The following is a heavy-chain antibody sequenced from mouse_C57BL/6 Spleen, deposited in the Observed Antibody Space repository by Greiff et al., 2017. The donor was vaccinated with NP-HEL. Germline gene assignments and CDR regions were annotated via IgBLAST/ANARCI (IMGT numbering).Heavy chain of an antibody. D-gene: IGHD2-5*01. Sequence: EVKLMESGGGLVKPGGSLKLSCAASGFTFSDYGMHWVRQAPEKGLEWVAYISSGSSTIYYADTVKGRFTISRDNAKNPLFLQMTSLRSEDTAMYYCASAYYSNYFYYAMDYWGQGTSVTVSS. V-gene: IGHV5-17*01. CDR1: GFTFSDYG. J-gene: IGHJ4*01. CDR2: ISSGSSTI. CDR3: ASAYYSNYFYYAMDY.